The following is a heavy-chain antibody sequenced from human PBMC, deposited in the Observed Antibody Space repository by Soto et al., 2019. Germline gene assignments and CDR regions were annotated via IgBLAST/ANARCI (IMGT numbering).Heavy chain of an antibody. Sequence: QVQLVQSGAEVKKPGSSVKVSCKASGGTFSSYTISWVRQAPGQGLEWMGRIIPILGIANYAQKFQGRVTITADKSTSTAYMELSSLRSEDTAVYYCARCGGYDLEERYFYLWGRGTLVTVS. J-gene: IGHJ2*01. CDR1: GGTFSSYT. V-gene: IGHV1-69*02. D-gene: IGHD5-12*01. CDR3: ARCGGYDLEERYFYL. CDR2: IIPILGIA.